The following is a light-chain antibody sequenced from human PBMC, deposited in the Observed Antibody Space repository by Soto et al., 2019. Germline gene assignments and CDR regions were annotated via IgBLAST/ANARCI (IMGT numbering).Light chain of an antibody. J-gene: IGLJ2*01. CDR3: QSYDNSLGV. V-gene: IGLV1-40*01. CDR1: NSNIGAGYD. Sequence: QSVLTQPPSVSGAPGQRVTISCTGSNSNIGAGYDVHWYQQLPGTAPKLLIYGNSNRTSGVPDRFSGSKSGTSASLAITGLQAEDEAHYYCQSYDNSLGVFGGGTKVTVL. CDR2: GNS.